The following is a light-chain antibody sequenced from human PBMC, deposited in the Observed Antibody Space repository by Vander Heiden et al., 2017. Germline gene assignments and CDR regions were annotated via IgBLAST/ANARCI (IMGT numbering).Light chain of an antibody. Sequence: DIQMTQSPSSLSASVGDRVTITCRASQSISSYLNWYQQKPGKAPKLLIYAASSLQSGVPSRFSGSGYGTDFTLTISSLQPEDFAPYYCQQNDSNPRITFGQGTRLEIK. CDR1: QSISSY. V-gene: IGKV1-39*01. J-gene: IGKJ5*01. CDR3: QQNDSNPRIT. CDR2: AAS.